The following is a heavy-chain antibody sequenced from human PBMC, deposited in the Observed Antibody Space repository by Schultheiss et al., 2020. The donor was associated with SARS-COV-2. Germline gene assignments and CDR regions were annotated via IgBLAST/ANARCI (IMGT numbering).Heavy chain of an antibody. Sequence: GESLKISCAASGFTFSDYYMDWVRQAPGKGLEWVGRTRTKVHSYTTEYAASVQGRFTISRDDSRNSLSLQMNSLKTEDTAVYYCTAAGYYDTSGTHTYWGQGTLVTVSS. D-gene: IGHD3-22*01. CDR2: TRTKVHSYTT. CDR3: TAAGYYDTSGTHTY. CDR1: GFTFSDYY. V-gene: IGHV3-72*01. J-gene: IGHJ4*02.